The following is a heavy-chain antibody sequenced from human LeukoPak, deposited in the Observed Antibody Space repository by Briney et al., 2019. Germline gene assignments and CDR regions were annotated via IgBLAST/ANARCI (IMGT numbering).Heavy chain of an antibody. Sequence: PSETLSLTCTVSGGSISSSSYYWGWIRQPPGKGLEWIGSFYYSGSTYYNPSLKRRVTISIDTSKNQFSLKLSSVTAADTAVYYCARDRGMYSSFDYWGQGTRVTVSS. V-gene: IGHV4-39*07. CDR1: GGSISSSSYY. D-gene: IGHD6-19*01. CDR2: FYYSGST. CDR3: ARDRGMYSSFDY. J-gene: IGHJ4*02.